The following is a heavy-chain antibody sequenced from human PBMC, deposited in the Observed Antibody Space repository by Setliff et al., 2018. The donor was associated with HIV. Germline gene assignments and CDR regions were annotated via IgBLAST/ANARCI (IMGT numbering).Heavy chain of an antibody. D-gene: IGHD2-21*01. J-gene: IGHJ5*02. V-gene: IGHV4-39*07. CDR3: ARSYCGADCSLVADTNWFDP. Sequence: NPSETLSLTCNVSGASFSSGGYYWSWIRQHPGKGLEWIGSIYHSGSTYYNPSLKSRLTISLDTSKNQLSLKLSSVTAADSAMYYCARSYCGADCSLVADTNWFDPWGQGTLVTVSS. CDR2: IYHSGST. CDR1: GASFSSGGYY.